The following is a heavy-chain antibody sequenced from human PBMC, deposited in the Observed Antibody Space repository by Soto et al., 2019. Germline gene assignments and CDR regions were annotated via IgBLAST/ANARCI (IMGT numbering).Heavy chain of an antibody. D-gene: IGHD3-22*01. CDR3: ASNYVSSGYLTPDAFDI. V-gene: IGHV1-46*01. CDR2: INPSGGST. CDR1: GYTFTSYY. J-gene: IGHJ3*02. Sequence: ASVKVSCKASGYTFTSYYMHWGRQSPGQGLEWMGIINPSGGSTSYAQKFQGRVTMTRDTSTSTVYMELSSLRSEDTAVYYCASNYVSSGYLTPDAFDIWGPGTMGTV.